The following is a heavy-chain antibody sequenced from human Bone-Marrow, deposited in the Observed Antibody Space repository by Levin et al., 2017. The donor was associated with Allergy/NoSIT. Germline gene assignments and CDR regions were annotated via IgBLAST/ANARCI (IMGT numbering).Heavy chain of an antibody. J-gene: IGHJ5*02. CDR1: GGSFSSLT. CDR2: IIPILNMA. D-gene: IGHD3-22*01. V-gene: IGHV1-69*04. Sequence: GASVKVSCKASGGSFSSLTISWVRQAPGQGLEWMGRIIPILNMANYAQSFQGRVTITADKSTNTVYMELSSLRSEDTAGYYCARDNTSNDDSRGYYLGWFDPWGQGTLVTVSS. CDR3: ARDNTSNDDSRGYYLGWFDP.